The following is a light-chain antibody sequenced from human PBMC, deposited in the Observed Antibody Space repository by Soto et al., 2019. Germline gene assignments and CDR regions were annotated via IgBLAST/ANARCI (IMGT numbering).Light chain of an antibody. CDR3: QQYNSYPLT. J-gene: IGKJ4*01. CDR2: DAS. CDR1: QSISSW. V-gene: IGKV1-5*01. Sequence: DIQMTQSPSTLSASVGDRVTITCRASQSISSWLAWYQQKPGKAPKLLIYDASSLESGVPSRFSGSGSGTEFTLTISSLQPDDFANYYCQQYNSYPLTFGGGTKVDIK.